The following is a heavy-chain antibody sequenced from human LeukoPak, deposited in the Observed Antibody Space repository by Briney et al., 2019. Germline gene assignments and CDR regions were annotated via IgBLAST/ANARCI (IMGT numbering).Heavy chain of an antibody. Sequence: PGGSLRLSCAASGFTFSDYYMSWIRQAPGKWLEWVSYISSSSSYTNYADSVKGQFTISRDNAKNSLYLQMNSLRAEDTAVYYCARAAGPHTAMVLWGQGTLVTVSS. CDR2: ISSSSSYT. D-gene: IGHD5-18*01. CDR1: GFTFSDYY. V-gene: IGHV3-11*06. CDR3: ARAAGPHTAMVL. J-gene: IGHJ4*02.